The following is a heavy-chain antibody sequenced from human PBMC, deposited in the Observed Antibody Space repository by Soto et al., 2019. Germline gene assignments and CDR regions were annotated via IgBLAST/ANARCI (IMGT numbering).Heavy chain of an antibody. Sequence: PSETLSLTCSVSGDSINSDKYYWSWIRQPPGKGLEWIGEINHSGSTNYNPSLKSRVTISVDTSKNQFSLKLSSVTAADTAVYYCARVSRDSSGYYYYGMDVWGQGTTVTVSS. J-gene: IGHJ6*02. D-gene: IGHD3-22*01. CDR2: INHSGST. V-gene: IGHV4-34*01. CDR1: GDSINSDKYY. CDR3: ARVSRDSSGYYYYGMDV.